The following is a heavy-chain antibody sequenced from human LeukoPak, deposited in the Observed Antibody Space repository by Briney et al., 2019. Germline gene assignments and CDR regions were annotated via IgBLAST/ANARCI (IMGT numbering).Heavy chain of an antibody. CDR3: ARGMVRAYMDV. D-gene: IGHD3-10*01. V-gene: IGHV3-23*01. CDR1: GFSFSSYV. CDR2: MSGSGDNT. Sequence: PGGSLRVSCAASGFSFSSYVMTWVRQAPGKGLELVSAMSGSGDNTYYADAEKGRFTIARDNAKNSLYLQMNSLRAEDTAVYYCARGMVRAYMDVWGKGTTVTISS. J-gene: IGHJ6*03.